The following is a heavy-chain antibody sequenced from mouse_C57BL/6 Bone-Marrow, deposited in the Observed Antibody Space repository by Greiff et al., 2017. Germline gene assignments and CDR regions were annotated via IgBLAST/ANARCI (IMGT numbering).Heavy chain of an antibody. J-gene: IGHJ1*03. CDR2: IYPGSGST. V-gene: IGHV1-55*01. CDR3: ARPYYSNYWYFDV. Sequence: QVQLQQPGAELVKPGASVKMSCKASGYTFTSYWITWVKQRPGQGLEWIGDIYPGSGSTNYNEKFRSKATLTVDTSSSTAYMQRSSLTSEDSAVYYCARPYYSNYWYFDVWGTGTTVTVSS. CDR1: GYTFTSYW. D-gene: IGHD2-5*01.